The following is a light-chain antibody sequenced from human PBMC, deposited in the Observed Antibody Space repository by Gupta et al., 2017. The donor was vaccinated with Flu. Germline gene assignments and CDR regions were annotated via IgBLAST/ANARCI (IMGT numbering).Light chain of an antibody. CDR3: AAWDDSLNGRWV. V-gene: IGLV1-44*01. Sequence: QSVLTQPPSASGTPGQRVTISCSGSSSNIGSNTVSWYQQLPGTAPKLLIYSNNQRPSGGPDRFSGSKSGASASLAISRLQSEDEADYFCAAWDDSLNGRWVFGGGTQLSVL. J-gene: IGLJ3*02. CDR1: SSNIGSNT. CDR2: SNN.